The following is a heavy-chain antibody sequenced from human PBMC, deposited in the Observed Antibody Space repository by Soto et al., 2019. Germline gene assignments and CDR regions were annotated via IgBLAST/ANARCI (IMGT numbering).Heavy chain of an antibody. J-gene: IGHJ4*02. V-gene: IGHV1-18*01. Sequence: QVQLVQSGAEVKKPGASVKVSCKASGYTFASYAISWMRQAPGQGLEWMGWISAYNGNTNYAQKLQGRVTMTTDTSTNTADMELRSLRSDDTAVYYCARDPPPPDYWGQGTLVTVSS. CDR1: GYTFASYA. CDR3: ARDPPPPDY. CDR2: ISAYNGNT.